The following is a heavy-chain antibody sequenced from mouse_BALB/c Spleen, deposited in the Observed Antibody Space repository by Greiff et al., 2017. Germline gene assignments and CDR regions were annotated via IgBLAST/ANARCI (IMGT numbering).Heavy chain of an antibody. D-gene: IGHD1-2*01. CDR3: ARLDTTAYFDY. CDR1: GYTFTSYW. Sequence: VQLVESGAELAKPGASVKMSCKASGYTFTSYWMHWVKQRPGQGLEWIGYINPSTGYTEYNQKFKDKATLTADKSSSTAYMQLSSLTSEDSAVYFCARLDTTAYFDYWGQGTTLTVSS. CDR2: INPSTGYT. J-gene: IGHJ2*01. V-gene: IGHV1-7*01.